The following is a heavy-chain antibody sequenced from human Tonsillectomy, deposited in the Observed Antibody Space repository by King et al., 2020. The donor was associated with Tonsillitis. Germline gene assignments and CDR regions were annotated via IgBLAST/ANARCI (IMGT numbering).Heavy chain of an antibody. D-gene: IGHD3-10*01. Sequence: LQLQESGPGLVKPSETLSLTCTVSGGSISSSSYYWGWIRQPPGKGLEWIGSIYYSGSTYYNPSLKSRVTISVDTSKNQFSLKLSSVTAADTAVYYCARILNYYGSGSPYYFDYWGQGTLVTVSS. CDR1: GGSISSSSYY. J-gene: IGHJ4*02. CDR2: IYYSGST. CDR3: ARILNYYGSGSPYYFDY. V-gene: IGHV4-39*07.